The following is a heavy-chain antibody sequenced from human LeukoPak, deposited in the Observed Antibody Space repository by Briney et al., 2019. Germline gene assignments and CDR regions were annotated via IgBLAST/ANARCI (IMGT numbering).Heavy chain of an antibody. V-gene: IGHV3-21*01. CDR1: GFTFSSYS. CDR2: ISSSSSYI. D-gene: IGHD1-26*01. Sequence: GGSLRLSCAASGFTFSSYSMNWVRQAPGKGLEWVSSISSSSSYIYYADSVKGRFTISRDNAKNSLYLQMNSLRAEDTAVYYCAKSRNLVGASNYFDYWGQGTLVTVSS. CDR3: AKSRNLVGASNYFDY. J-gene: IGHJ4*02.